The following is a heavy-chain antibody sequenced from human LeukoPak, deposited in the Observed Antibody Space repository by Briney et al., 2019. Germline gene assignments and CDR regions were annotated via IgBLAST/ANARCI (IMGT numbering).Heavy chain of an antibody. J-gene: IGHJ6*03. CDR3: ARGARYSYYMDV. V-gene: IGHV4-59*08. CDR1: GGSFSRSY. CDR2: VFYSGTT. Sequence: SETLSLTCTVSGGSFSRSYWSWIRQPPGKRLEWIGYVFYSGTTNYNPSLKSRVTMSLDTSMNQFSLKLSSVTAADTAVYYCARGARYSYYMDVWGKGTTVTVSS.